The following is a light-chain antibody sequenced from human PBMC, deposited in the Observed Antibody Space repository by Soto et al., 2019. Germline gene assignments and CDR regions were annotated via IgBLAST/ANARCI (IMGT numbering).Light chain of an antibody. V-gene: IGKV1-39*01. J-gene: IGKJ2*01. CDR1: QTIDNY. CDR3: HQTYNTLYT. CDR2: AAS. Sequence: DIQMTQSPSSLSASVGDRGTISCRTSQTIDNYLNWYQQKPGKAPQLLISAASTLQSGVPSRFSGSGSGTEFTLTISSLQPEDYATYYCHQTYNTLYTVGQGTKVDIK.